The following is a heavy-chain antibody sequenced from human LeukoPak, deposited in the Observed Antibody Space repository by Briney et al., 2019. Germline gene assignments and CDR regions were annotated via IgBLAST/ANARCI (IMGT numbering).Heavy chain of an antibody. V-gene: IGHV3-21*01. CDR2: SSDRRDHV. Sequence: GSLRLSCAASGFTLTSYAMSWVRQALGKGLEWVSTSSDRRDHVCFAISMEVRFSIVNKDVNSSLYLLMNSLRSEDTAVCYWAREIWYDGGFFDYWGQGIMVTVSS. J-gene: IGHJ4*03. D-gene: IGHD1-1*01. CDR3: AREIWYDGGFFDY. CDR1: GFTLTSYA.